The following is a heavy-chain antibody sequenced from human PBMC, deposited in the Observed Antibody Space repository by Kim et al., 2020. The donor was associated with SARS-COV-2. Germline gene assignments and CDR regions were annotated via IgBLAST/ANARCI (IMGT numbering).Heavy chain of an antibody. D-gene: IGHD3-22*01. CDR2: INAGSGNT. J-gene: IGHJ4*01. CDR1: GYTFTTYG. Sequence: ASVKVSCKASGYTFTTYGMHWVRQAPGQRLEWMGWINAGSGNTKYSQKFQGRVTVTRDTSASTAYMELSSLRSEDTAVYYCARAPYYYDSSGYYYLDYWG. CDR3: ARAPYYYDSSGYYYLDY. V-gene: IGHV1-3*01.